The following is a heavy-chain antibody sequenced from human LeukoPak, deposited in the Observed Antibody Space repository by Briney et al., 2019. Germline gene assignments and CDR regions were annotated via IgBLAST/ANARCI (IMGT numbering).Heavy chain of an antibody. J-gene: IGHJ4*02. V-gene: IGHV3-21*06. D-gene: IGHD3-16*01. CDR2: VSNSGDYI. CDR3: ASSPDYDYVWD. Sequence: GGSLRLSCAASGFSFSSYRMNWVRQAPGKGLEWVSSVSNSGDYIHYADSVKGRFTISRDNSKNSLYLQMNSLRAEDTAVYYCASSPDYDYVWDWGQGTLVTVSS. CDR1: GFSFSSYR.